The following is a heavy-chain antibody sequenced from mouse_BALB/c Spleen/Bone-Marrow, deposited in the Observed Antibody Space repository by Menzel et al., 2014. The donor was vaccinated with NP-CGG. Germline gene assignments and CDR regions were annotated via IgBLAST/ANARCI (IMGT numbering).Heavy chain of an antibody. D-gene: IGHD2-4*01. V-gene: IGHV5-9-2*01. CDR2: ISGDGRYT. CDR3: ARHAYYDQTEVSFVY. J-gene: IGHJ3*01. CDR1: GFSFSNYG. Sequence: EVKLVESGGGLVKFGGSLKLSCAVSGFSFSNYGMSWVRQTPEKRLEWVATISGDGRYTFYSDSVKGRFTISRDNAKNNLVLQLSSLRSEDTALYYCARHAYYDQTEVSFVYWGQGTLVTVSA.